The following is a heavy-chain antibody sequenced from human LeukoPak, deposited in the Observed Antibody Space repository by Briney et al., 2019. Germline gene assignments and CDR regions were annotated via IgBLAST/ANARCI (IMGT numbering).Heavy chain of an antibody. V-gene: IGHV1-69*06. J-gene: IGHJ6*03. D-gene: IGHD3-3*01. CDR1: GGTFSSYA. CDR2: IIPIFGTT. Sequence: ASVNVSCKASGGTFSSYAISWVRQAPGQGLEWMGGIIPIFGTTNYAQKFQGRVTITADKSTSTAYMELSSLRSEDTAVYYCARSLLRFLEWSYRSYYYYYMDVWGKGTTVTVSS. CDR3: ARSLLRFLEWSYRSYYYYYMDV.